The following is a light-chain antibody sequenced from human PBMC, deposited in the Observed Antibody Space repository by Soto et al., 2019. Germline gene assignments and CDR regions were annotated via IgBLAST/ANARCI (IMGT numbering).Light chain of an antibody. CDR3: QQYRTFPIT. CDR2: DAS. CDR1: QDINTY. V-gene: IGKV1-33*01. J-gene: IGKJ5*01. Sequence: DIQLTQSPSSLSVSVGDRVTITCQTSQDINTYLNWYQQKPGRAPKLLIYDASNLETGVASRFSGSGSGTHFTFTINSLQPEDVGTFYCQQYRTFPITFCQGTRLEVK.